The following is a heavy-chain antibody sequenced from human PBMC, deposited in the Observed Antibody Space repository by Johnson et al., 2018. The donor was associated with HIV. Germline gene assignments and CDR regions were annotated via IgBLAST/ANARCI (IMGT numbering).Heavy chain of an antibody. Sequence: QVQLVESGGGVVQPGGSLRLSCAASGFTFSSYGMHWVRQAPGKGLEWVAFIRYDGSNKYYVDSVKGRFTISRDNAKNSLYLQMNSLRAEDTAVYYCAKGGGQLWFYIAFDIWGQGTMVTVSS. J-gene: IGHJ3*02. CDR3: AKGGGQLWFYIAFDI. D-gene: IGHD5-18*01. CDR2: IRYDGSNK. CDR1: GFTFSSYG. V-gene: IGHV3-30*02.